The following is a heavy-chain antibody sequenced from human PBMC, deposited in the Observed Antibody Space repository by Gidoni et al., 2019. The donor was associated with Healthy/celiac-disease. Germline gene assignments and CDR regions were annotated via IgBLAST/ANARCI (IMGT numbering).Heavy chain of an antibody. J-gene: IGHJ3*02. V-gene: IGHV3-30-3*01. CDR2: ISYDGSNK. D-gene: IGHD3-9*01. Sequence: QVQLVESGGGVVQPGRSLRLSCAASGFTFSSYAMPWVRQAPGKGLEWVAVISYDGSNKYYADSVKGRFTISRDNSKNTLYLQMNSLRAEDTAVYYCARGSGLYYDILTGYYNDAFDIWGQGTMVTVSS. CDR3: ARGSGLYYDILTGYYNDAFDI. CDR1: GFTFSSYA.